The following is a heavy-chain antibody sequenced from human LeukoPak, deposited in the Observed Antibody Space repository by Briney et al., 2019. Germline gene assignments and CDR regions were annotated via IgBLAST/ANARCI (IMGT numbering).Heavy chain of an antibody. CDR1: GFTFSSYW. J-gene: IGHJ5*02. Sequence: GGSLRLSCAASGFTFSSYWMSWVRQAPGKGLEWVANIKQDGSGKYYVDSVKGRFTISRDNAKNSLYLQMNSLRAEDTAVYHCARDLITMVRGVSFPKFDPWGQGTLVTVSS. CDR3: ARDLITMVRGVSFPKFDP. CDR2: IKQDGSGK. D-gene: IGHD3-10*01. V-gene: IGHV3-7*01.